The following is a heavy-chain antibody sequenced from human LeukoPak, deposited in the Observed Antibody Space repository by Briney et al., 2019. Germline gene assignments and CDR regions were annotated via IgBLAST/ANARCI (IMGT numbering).Heavy chain of an antibody. V-gene: IGHV4-34*01. CDR2: INHSGST. CDR3: ARAWRDYVWGSYRPYFDY. D-gene: IGHD3-16*02. J-gene: IGHJ4*02. Sequence: SETLSLTCAVYGGSFSGYYWSWIRQPPGKGLEWIGEINHSGSTNYNPPLKSRVTTSVDTSKNQFSLKLSSVTAADTAVYYCARAWRDYVWGSYRPYFDYWGQGTLVTVSS. CDR1: GGSFSGYY.